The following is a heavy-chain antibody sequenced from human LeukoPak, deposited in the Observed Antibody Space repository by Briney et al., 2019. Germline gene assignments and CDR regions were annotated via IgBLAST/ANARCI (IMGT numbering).Heavy chain of an antibody. CDR3: ARTYDFGRGPPGDAFDD. V-gene: IGHV3-48*01. D-gene: IGHD3-3*01. CDR1: GFTFTIFG. Sequence: GGSLRLSCAASGFTFTIFGLNWVRQAPGKVPEWVSYIDARSGITYYADSVQGRFTISRDNAQESVFLQMNSLRADDTAVYYCARTYDFGRGPPGDAFDDWGPGTLVTVSS. J-gene: IGHJ3*01. CDR2: IDARSGIT.